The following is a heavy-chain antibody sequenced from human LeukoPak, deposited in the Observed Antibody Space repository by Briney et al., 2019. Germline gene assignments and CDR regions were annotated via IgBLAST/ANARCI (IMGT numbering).Heavy chain of an antibody. V-gene: IGHV4-31*03. CDR2: IYYSGST. D-gene: IGHD3-10*01. CDR3: ARDTESYYGSGSLGSYSYGMDV. CDR1: GGSISSAGYY. Sequence: SETLSLTCTVSGGSISSAGYYWSWVRQHPGKGLEWIGYIYYSGSTYYTPSLRSRVTISVDTSNNQFSLKLSFVTAADTAVYYCARDTESYYGSGSLGSYSYGMDVWGQGTTVTVSS. J-gene: IGHJ6*02.